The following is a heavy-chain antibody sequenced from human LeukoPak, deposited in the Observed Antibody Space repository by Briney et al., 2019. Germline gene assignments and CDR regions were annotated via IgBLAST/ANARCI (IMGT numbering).Heavy chain of an antibody. J-gene: IGHJ4*02. V-gene: IGHV3-23*01. CDR2: IAGSGATT. D-gene: IGHD1-26*01. CDR3: AKYIVGNSDSY. Sequence: GGSLRLSCVAPGFTFSSYAMSWVRQAPGKGLEWVSTIAGSGATTYYADSVKGRFTISRDNSKNTLYLQMNSLRAEDTAVYYCAKYIVGNSDSYWGQGTRVTVSP. CDR1: GFTFSSYA.